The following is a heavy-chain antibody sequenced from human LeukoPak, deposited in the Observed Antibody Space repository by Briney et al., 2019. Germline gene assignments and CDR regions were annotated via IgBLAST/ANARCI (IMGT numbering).Heavy chain of an antibody. CDR1: GGTFSSYA. Sequence: GASVKVSCKASGGTFSSYAISWVRQAPGQGLELMGRFIPIFGKANYAQKFQGRVTITADKSTSTAYMELSSLRSEDTAVYYCARDLAGARGYNWFDPWGQGTLVTVSS. CDR3: ARDLAGARGYNWFDP. CDR2: FIPIFGKA. J-gene: IGHJ5*02. V-gene: IGHV1-69*04. D-gene: IGHD1-26*01.